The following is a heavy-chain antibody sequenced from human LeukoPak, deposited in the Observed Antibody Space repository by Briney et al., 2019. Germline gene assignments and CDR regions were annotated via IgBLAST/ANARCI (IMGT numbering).Heavy chain of an antibody. CDR3: ARGGYYYDSSGYFPSMDV. J-gene: IGHJ6*03. Sequence: SETLSLTCTVSGGSISSYYWSWIRQPPGKGLEWIGYIYYSGSTSYNPSLKSRVTISVDTSKKQFSLKLSSVTAADTAVYYCARGGYYYDSSGYFPSMDVWGKGTTVTVSS. CDR1: GGSISSYY. CDR2: IYYSGST. V-gene: IGHV4-59*12. D-gene: IGHD3-22*01.